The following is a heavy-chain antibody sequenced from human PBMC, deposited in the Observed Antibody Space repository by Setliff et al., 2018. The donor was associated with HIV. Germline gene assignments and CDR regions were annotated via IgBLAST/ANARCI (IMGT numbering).Heavy chain of an antibody. Sequence: PSETLSLTCTVSGGSISGFYWNWIRQSAGKGLQWIGRIYSDGSTNYNPSLKSRVTMSIDTSKNQFSLRLHSVTAADTAVYYCARMIYYGGDSKFDFWGQGSLVTVSS. CDR2: IYSDGST. CDR3: ARMIYYGGDSKFDF. J-gene: IGHJ4*02. V-gene: IGHV4-4*07. D-gene: IGHD2-21*02. CDR1: GGSISGFY.